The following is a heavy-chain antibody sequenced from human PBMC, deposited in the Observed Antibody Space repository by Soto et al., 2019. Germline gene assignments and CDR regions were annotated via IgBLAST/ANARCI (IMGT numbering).Heavy chain of an antibody. CDR3: ARLDCTNGVCPIDY. CDR1: GFTFSSYG. CDR2: ISYDGSNK. Sequence: GGSLRLSCAASGFTFSSYGMHWVRPAPGKGLEWVTVISYDGSNKYYADSVKGRFAISRDNSKNTVYLQMNSLRAEDTAVYYCARLDCTNGVCPIDYWGQGTLVTVSS. J-gene: IGHJ4*02. V-gene: IGHV3-30*03. D-gene: IGHD2-8*01.